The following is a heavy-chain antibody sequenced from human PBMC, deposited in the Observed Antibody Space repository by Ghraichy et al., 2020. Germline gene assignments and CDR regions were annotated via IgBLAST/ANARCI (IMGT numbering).Heavy chain of an antibody. CDR2: IYYSGST. Sequence: SQTLSLTCTVSGGSISSSSYYWGWIRQPPGKGLEWIGSIYYSGSTYYNPSLKSRVTISVDTSKNHFSLKLSSVTAADTAVYYCARLGSSWYGRGWFDPWGQGTLVTVSS. J-gene: IGHJ5*02. CDR3: ARLGSSWYGRGWFDP. D-gene: IGHD6-13*01. CDR1: GGSISSSSYY. V-gene: IGHV4-39*01.